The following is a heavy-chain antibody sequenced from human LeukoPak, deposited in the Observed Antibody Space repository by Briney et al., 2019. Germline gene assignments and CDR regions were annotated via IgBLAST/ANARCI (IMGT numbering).Heavy chain of an antibody. V-gene: IGHV1-8*01. CDR3: ARSSRGGYGNFDY. J-gene: IGHJ4*02. CDR2: TNPNSGYT. CDR1: GYTFTSYD. Sequence: ASVKVSCKASGYTFTSYDIRWVRQATGQGLEWMGWTNPNSGYTGYAQRFQDRVTMTRNTPISTAYMELSSLTSEDTAVYYCARSSRGGYGNFDYWGQGTLVTVSS. D-gene: IGHD5-12*01.